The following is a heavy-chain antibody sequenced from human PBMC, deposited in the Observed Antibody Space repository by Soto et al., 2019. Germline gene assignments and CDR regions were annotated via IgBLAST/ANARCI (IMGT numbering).Heavy chain of an antibody. Sequence: GGSLRLSCAASGFIFSSYGMHWVRQVPGKGLEWVAVISYDGSNQYYVDSLKGRFTVSRDNAKNSLYVQMNSLRVEDTAVYYCARGGIGYCSGGTCFYTAFDIWGQGSMVTVSS. J-gene: IGHJ3*02. CDR3: ARGGIGYCSGGTCFYTAFDI. CDR1: GFIFSSYG. V-gene: IGHV3-30*03. CDR2: ISYDGSNQ. D-gene: IGHD2-15*01.